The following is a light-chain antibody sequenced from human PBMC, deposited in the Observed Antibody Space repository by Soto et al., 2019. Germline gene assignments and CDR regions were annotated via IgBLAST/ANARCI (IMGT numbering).Light chain of an antibody. CDR1: QSISSW. CDR2: KAS. Sequence: DIQMTQSPSTLSASVGDRVTITCRASQSISSWLAWYQQKPGKAPKLLIYKASSLESVVPSRFSGSGSGTEFTLTISSLQPDDFATYYCQQYNSYPWTFGQGNKGEIK. V-gene: IGKV1-5*03. CDR3: QQYNSYPWT. J-gene: IGKJ1*01.